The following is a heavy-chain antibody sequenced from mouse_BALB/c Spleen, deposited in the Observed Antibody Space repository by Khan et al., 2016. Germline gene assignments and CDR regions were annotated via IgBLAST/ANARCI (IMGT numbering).Heavy chain of an antibody. CDR2: ISYSGST. CDR1: GYSITSGYG. V-gene: IGHV3-2*02. D-gene: IGHD1-2*01. J-gene: IGHJ1*01. Sequence: EVQLQESGPGLVKPSQSLSLTCTVTGYSITSGYGWNWIRQFPGNKLEWMGYISYSGSTNYNPSLKSRISITRDTSKNQFFLQLYSLTTEDTATYYCTRSPTATRYFDVWGAGTTVTVSS. CDR3: TRSPTATRYFDV.